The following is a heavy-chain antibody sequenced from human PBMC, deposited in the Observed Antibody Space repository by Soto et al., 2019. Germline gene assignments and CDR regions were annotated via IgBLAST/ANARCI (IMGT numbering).Heavy chain of an antibody. V-gene: IGHV3-30*18. CDR1: GFTFSSYG. Sequence: QVQLVESGGGVVQPGRSLRLSCAASGFTFSSYGMHWVRQDPGKGLEWVAVISYDGSNKYYADSVKGRFTISRDNSKNTLYLQMNSLRAEDTAVYYCAKEVWSGPMDVWGQGTTVTVSS. D-gene: IGHD3-3*01. CDR3: AKEVWSGPMDV. J-gene: IGHJ6*02. CDR2: ISYDGSNK.